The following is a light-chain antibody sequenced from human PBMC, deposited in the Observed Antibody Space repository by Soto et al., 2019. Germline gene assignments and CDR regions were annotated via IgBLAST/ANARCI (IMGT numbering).Light chain of an antibody. J-gene: IGLJ3*02. Sequence: QSALTQPASVSGSPGQSISISCTGTSSDVGAYDRVSWYQHHPGKAPKLLIYEVTNRPSGVSTRFSGSKSANTASLTISGLQPEDEVSYYWASYTRVDSWVFGGGTKLTVL. V-gene: IGLV2-14*01. CDR2: EVT. CDR3: ASYTRVDSWV. CDR1: SSDVGAYDR.